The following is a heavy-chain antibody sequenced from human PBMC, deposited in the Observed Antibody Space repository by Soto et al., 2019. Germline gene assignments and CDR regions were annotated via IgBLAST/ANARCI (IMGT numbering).Heavy chain of an antibody. CDR3: ASRGGPLLWFGESYKGADY. D-gene: IGHD3-10*01. J-gene: IGHJ4*02. CDR1: GGTFSSYT. Sequence: SVKVSCKASGGTFSSYTISWVRQAPGQGLEWMGRIIPILGIANYAQKFQGRVTITADKSTSTAYMELSSLRSEDTAVYYCASRGGPLLWFGESYKGADYWGQGTMVTDSS. CDR2: IIPILGIA. V-gene: IGHV1-69*02.